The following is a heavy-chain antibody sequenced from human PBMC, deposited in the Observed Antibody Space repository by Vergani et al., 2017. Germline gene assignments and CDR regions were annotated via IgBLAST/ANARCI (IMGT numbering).Heavy chain of an antibody. V-gene: IGHV3-23*01. D-gene: IGHD6-19*01. CDR1: GFTFIMHA. CDR3: AKVGRSEVAGTFGAFDI. CDR2: LSASDRRT. J-gene: IGHJ3*02. Sequence: EVHLLESGGDLVQPGGSLRLSCAASGFTFIMHAMSWVRQAPGKGLEWVSTLSASDRRTHYADSVKGRFTISRDISKNTLFLHMNSLRPEDTAVYYCAKVGRSEVAGTFGAFDIWGQGTMVTVSS.